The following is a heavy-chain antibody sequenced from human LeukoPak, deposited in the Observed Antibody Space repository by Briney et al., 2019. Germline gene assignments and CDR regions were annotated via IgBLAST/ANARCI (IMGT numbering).Heavy chain of an antibody. CDR3: ARPTRYCSSTSCYSSWFDP. Sequence: GGSLRLSCAASGFTFSNYSMNWVRQAPGKGLEWVSSISSSSSYIYYADSVKGRFTISRDNAKNSLYLQMNSLRAEDTAVYYCARPTRYCSSTSCYSSWFDPWGQGTLVTVSS. J-gene: IGHJ5*02. CDR1: GFTFSNYS. D-gene: IGHD2-2*01. V-gene: IGHV3-21*01. CDR2: ISSSSSYI.